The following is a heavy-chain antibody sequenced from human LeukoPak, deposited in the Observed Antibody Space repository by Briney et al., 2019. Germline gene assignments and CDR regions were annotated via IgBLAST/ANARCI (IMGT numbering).Heavy chain of an antibody. D-gene: IGHD3-22*01. CDR3: ARDAYYYDSSGIRGLDY. Sequence: SETLSLTCTVSGGSISSYYWSWIRQPAGKGLEWIGRIYTSGSTNYNPSLKSRVTMSVDTSKNQFSLKLSSLTAADTAVYYCARDAYYYDSSGIRGLDYWGQGTLVTVSS. J-gene: IGHJ4*02. V-gene: IGHV4-4*07. CDR2: IYTSGST. CDR1: GGSISSYY.